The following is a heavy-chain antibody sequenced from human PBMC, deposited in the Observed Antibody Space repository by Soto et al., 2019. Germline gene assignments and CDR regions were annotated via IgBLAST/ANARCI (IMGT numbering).Heavy chain of an antibody. Sequence: QITLKESGPTLVKPTQTLTLTCTFSGFSLSTSGVGVGWIRQPPGKALEWLALIYWDDDKRYTPTQKSRLNITKNTSTNQLVHTMTNMDPVDKATYYCAHRGRYDFWSGYYADWFDPWGQGPLVTVSS. CDR2: IYWDDDK. D-gene: IGHD3-3*01. CDR3: AHRGRYDFWSGYYADWFDP. J-gene: IGHJ5*02. V-gene: IGHV2-5*02. CDR1: GFSLSTSGVG.